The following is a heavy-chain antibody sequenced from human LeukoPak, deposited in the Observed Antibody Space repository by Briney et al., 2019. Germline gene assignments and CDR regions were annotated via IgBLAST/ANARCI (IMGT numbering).Heavy chain of an antibody. D-gene: IGHD6-6*01. CDR3: AREYSSSSGRTFDY. V-gene: IGHV4-4*07. CDR1: GGSISSYH. J-gene: IGHJ4*02. CDR2: ISTTGST. Sequence: SETLSLTCTVSGGSISSYHRNWIRQPAGKGLEWIGRISTTGSTNYNPSLKSRLTMSVDTSKNQFSLRLSSVSAADTAVYYCAREYSSSSGRTFDYWGQGTLVTVSS.